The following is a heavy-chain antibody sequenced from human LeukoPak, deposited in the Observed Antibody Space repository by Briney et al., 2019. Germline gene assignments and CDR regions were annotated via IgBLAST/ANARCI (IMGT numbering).Heavy chain of an antibody. V-gene: IGHV3-23*01. J-gene: IGHJ4*02. CDR3: AKDRHRRFSIAARPAFDY. D-gene: IGHD6-6*01. CDR2: ISGSGGST. Sequence: HPGGSLRLSCAASGFTFSSYAMSWVRQAPGKGLEWVSAISGSGGSTYYADSVKGRFTISRDNSKNTLYLQMNSLRAEDTAVYYCAKDRHRRFSIAARPAFDYWGQGTLVTVSS. CDR1: GFTFSSYA.